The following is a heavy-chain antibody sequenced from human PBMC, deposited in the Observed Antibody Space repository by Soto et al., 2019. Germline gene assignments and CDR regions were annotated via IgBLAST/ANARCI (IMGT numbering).Heavy chain of an antibody. CDR1: GASISSTSSY. D-gene: IGHD3-9*01. Sequence: SETLSLTCTVSGASISSTSSYWGWVRQPPGKGLEWIGSFFYNKNTYYNPSLKSRVTISVDTSKMQFSLNLASVTAADTAVYYCARHVEWEIFYYFEHWGQGSPVTVSS. J-gene: IGHJ4*01. CDR2: FFYNKNT. CDR3: ARHVEWEIFYYFEH. V-gene: IGHV4-39*01.